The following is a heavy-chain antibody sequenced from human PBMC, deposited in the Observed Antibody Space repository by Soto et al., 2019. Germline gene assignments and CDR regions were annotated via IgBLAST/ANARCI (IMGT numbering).Heavy chain of an antibody. Sequence: SETLSLTCAVYGGSFSGYYWSWIRQPPGKGLEWIGEINHSGSTNYNPSLKSRVTISVDTSKNQFSLKLSSVTAADTAVYYCARGTISITIFGVVMHDAFDIWGQGTMVTVSS. CDR1: GGSFSGYY. V-gene: IGHV4-34*01. CDR2: INHSGST. D-gene: IGHD3-3*01. J-gene: IGHJ3*02. CDR3: ARGTISITIFGVVMHDAFDI.